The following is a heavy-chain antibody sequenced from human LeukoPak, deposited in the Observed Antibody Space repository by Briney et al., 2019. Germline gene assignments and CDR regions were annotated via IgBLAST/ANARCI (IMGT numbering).Heavy chain of an antibody. CDR1: GGSISSGDYY. CDR3: ARHIVVETAMGEVRWFDP. J-gene: IGHJ5*02. Sequence: SETLSLTCTVSGGSISSGDYYWSWIRQPPGKGLEWIGYIYYSGSTYYNPSLKSRVTISVDTSKNQFSLKLSSVTAADTAVYYCARHIVVETAMGEVRWFDPWGQGTLVTVSS. CDR2: IYYSGST. D-gene: IGHD2-21*02. V-gene: IGHV4-30-4*01.